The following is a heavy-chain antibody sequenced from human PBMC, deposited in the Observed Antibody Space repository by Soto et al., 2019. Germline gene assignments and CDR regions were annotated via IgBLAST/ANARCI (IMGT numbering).Heavy chain of an antibody. J-gene: IGHJ4*02. CDR2: VRGDLGNT. CDR1: GYTFTAYA. Sequence: QVQFVQSGAEVKKPGASVKVSCKASGYTFTAYAVHWVRQVPGQRREWMGWVRGDLGNTKYSERFQGRLPITSDTSASTAYMELSSLRSEDTDMYYCARYSGNFSLDYWGQGTPVSVSS. CDR3: ARYSGNFSLDY. D-gene: IGHD1-26*01. V-gene: IGHV1-3*01.